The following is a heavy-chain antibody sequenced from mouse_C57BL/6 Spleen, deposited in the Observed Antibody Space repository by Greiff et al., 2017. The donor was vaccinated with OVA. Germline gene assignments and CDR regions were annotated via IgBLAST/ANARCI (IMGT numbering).Heavy chain of an antibody. CDR3: ARRGSSGPAWFAY. CDR1: GYTFTSYW. CDR2: IDPSDRYT. D-gene: IGHD3-2*02. V-gene: IGHV1-50*01. Sequence: QVQLQQPGAELVKPGASVKLSCKASGYTFTSYWMQWVKQRPGQGLEWIGEIDPSDRYTNYNQKFKGKATLTVDTSSSTAYMQLSSLTSEDSAVYYCARRGSSGPAWFAYWGQGTLVTVSA. J-gene: IGHJ3*01.